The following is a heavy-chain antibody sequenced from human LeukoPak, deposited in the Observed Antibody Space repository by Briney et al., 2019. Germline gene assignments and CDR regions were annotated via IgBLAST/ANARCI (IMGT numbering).Heavy chain of an antibody. Sequence: ASVKVSCKASGYTFTSYGISWVRQAPGQGLEWMGWITTYNGNTHYAQKLQGRVTMTTETSTSTAYMDLRGLRSDDTAVYYCARGYDYGDYVGDFDYWGQGTLVTVSS. V-gene: IGHV1-18*01. CDR1: GYTFTSYG. CDR2: ITTYNGNT. J-gene: IGHJ4*02. D-gene: IGHD4-17*01. CDR3: ARGYDYGDYVGDFDY.